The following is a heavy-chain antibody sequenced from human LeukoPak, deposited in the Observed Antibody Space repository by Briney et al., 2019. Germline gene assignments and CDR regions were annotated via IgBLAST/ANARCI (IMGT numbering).Heavy chain of an antibody. J-gene: IGHJ4*02. Sequence: ASVKVSCKASGYSFTDYYINWVRQAPAQGLEWMGWINANSGGTHYAQNFQGRVTMTRDTSISTVYMELSSLRSDDTAVYYCASTDRRGDYWGQGTLVTVSS. D-gene: IGHD3-10*01. CDR2: INANSGGT. CDR3: ASTDRRGDY. CDR1: GYSFTDYY. V-gene: IGHV1-2*02.